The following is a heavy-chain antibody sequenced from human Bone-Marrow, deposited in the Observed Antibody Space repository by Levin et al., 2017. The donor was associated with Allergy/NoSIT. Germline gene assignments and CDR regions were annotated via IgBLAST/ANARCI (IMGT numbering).Heavy chain of an antibody. CDR2: IWHDGSLK. V-gene: IGHV3-33*08. J-gene: IGHJ6*02. CDR1: KFTLNLYG. CDR3: GRIAGYQKGDGMDD. D-gene: IGHD2-2*01. Sequence: SCVGFKFTLNLYGIHWVRQAPGKGPEWVAVIWHDGSLKYYADYAKGRFTISRDNSKNIVYLHMHSLREDDTAVYHCGRIAGYQKGDGMDDWGEGGTVTVSS.